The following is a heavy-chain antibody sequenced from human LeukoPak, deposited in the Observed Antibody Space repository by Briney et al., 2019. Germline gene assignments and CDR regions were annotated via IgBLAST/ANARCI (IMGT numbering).Heavy chain of an antibody. J-gene: IGHJ4*02. V-gene: IGHV3-23*01. CDR1: GFIFSSYA. CDR3: AREREIAACPGPVDY. D-gene: IGHD6-6*01. Sequence: GGSLRLSCAASGFIFSSYAMSWVRQAPGKGLEWVSGISGSGGSIYYADSVKGRFTISRDNSKNTLYLQMNSLRAEDTAVYYCAREREIAACPGPVDYWGQGTLVTVSS. CDR2: ISGSGGSI.